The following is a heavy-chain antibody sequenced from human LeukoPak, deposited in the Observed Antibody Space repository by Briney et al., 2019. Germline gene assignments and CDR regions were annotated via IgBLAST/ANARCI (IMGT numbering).Heavy chain of an antibody. Sequence: ASVKVSCKASGYTFTSYGISWVRQAPGQGLEWMGWISAYNGNTNYAQKLQGRVTMTTDTSTSTAYMELRSLRSDDRAVYYCARDGPLIVVVVAANYYYGMDVWGQGTTVTVSS. J-gene: IGHJ6*02. CDR3: ARDGPLIVVVVAANYYYGMDV. V-gene: IGHV1-18*01. CDR2: ISAYNGNT. D-gene: IGHD2-15*01. CDR1: GYTFTSYG.